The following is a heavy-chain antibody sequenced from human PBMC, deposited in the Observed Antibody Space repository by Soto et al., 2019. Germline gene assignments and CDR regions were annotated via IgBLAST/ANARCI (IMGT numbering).Heavy chain of an antibody. Sequence: ASVKVSCKASGYTFTSHGISWVRQAPGQGLEWMGWISAYNGNTNYAQKLQGRVSMTADTSINTVYLELTTLTYEDTAVYYCEVTTGYWGQGTMVTVSS. CDR2: ISAYNGNT. D-gene: IGHD4-17*01. CDR3: EVTTGY. V-gene: IGHV1-18*01. CDR1: GYTFTSHG. J-gene: IGHJ4*02.